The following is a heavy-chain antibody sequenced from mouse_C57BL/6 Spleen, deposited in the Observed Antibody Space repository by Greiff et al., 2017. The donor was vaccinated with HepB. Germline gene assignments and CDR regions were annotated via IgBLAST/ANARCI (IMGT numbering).Heavy chain of an antibody. CDR1: GFTFSSYG. J-gene: IGHJ2*01. CDR3: ARHGYLDY. CDR2: ISSGGSYT. V-gene: IGHV5-6*01. Sequence: EVQLVESGGDLVKPGGSLKLSCAASGFTFSSYGMSWVRQTPDKRLEWVATISSGGSYTYYPDSVKGRFTISRDNSKNTLCLQMRSLKSEYTAMYYCARHGYLDYWGQGTTLTVSS.